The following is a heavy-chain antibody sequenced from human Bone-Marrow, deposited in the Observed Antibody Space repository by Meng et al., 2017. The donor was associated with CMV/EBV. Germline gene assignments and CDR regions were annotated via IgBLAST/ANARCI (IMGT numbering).Heavy chain of an antibody. V-gene: IGHV1-2*02. CDR3: ARTIAAAGEADY. CDR2: INPNSGGT. J-gene: IGHJ4*02. Sequence: ASVKVSCKASGYTFTGYYMHWVRQAPGQGLEWMGWINPNSGGTNYAQKFQGRVTMTRDTSISTAYMELSRLRSDDTAVYYCARTIAAAGEADYWGQGTLATVSS. CDR1: GYTFTGYY. D-gene: IGHD6-13*01.